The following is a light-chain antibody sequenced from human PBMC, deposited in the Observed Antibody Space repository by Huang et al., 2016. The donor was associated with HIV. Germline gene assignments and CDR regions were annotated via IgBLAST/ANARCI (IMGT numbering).Light chain of an antibody. CDR1: QSISTY. J-gene: IGKJ4*01. CDR3: QQRSNWPLT. Sequence: EIVLTQSPATLSLSPGETATLSCRASQSISTYLAWYQQKPGQSPRLLIYDASDRATGVPARFSGSGSGTDFTRTISSLEPEDLAVYYCQQRSNWPLTFGGGTKVGIK. V-gene: IGKV3-11*01. CDR2: DAS.